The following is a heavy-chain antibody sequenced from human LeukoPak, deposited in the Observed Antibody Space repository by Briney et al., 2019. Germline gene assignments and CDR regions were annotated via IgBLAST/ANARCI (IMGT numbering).Heavy chain of an antibody. D-gene: IGHD5-24*01. J-gene: IGHJ4*02. CDR3: ARGGMATTH. CDR1: GGSISSYY. CDR2: FYTSGST. V-gene: IGHV4-4*07. Sequence: SDTQSLTCTVSGGSISSYYGSWIRHPPGKGLEWIGRFYTSGSTNYNPPLKSRVTMSVDTSKNQFSLKLSSVTAADTAVYYCARGGMATTHWGQGTLVTVSS.